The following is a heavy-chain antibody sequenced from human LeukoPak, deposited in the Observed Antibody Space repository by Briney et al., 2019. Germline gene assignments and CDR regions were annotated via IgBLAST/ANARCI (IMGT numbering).Heavy chain of an antibody. CDR2: INHSGST. V-gene: IGHV4-34*01. Sequence: PSETLSLTCAVYGGSFSGYYWSWIRQPPGKGLEWIGEINHSGSTNYNPSLKSRVTISVDTSKNQFSLKLSSVTAADTAVYYCAKTMVRYGWFDPWGQGTLVTVSS. J-gene: IGHJ5*02. D-gene: IGHD3-10*01. CDR3: AKTMVRYGWFDP. CDR1: GGSFSGYY.